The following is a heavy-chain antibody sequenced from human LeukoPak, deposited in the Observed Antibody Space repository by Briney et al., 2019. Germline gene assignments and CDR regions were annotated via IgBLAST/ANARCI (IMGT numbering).Heavy chain of an antibody. CDR2: IYYSGST. D-gene: IGHD1-26*01. CDR3: ARVIKSGSYQGWFDP. V-gene: IGHV4-39*07. J-gene: IGHJ5*02. Sequence: SETLSLTCTVSGGSISSSSYYWGWIRQPPGKGLEWIGSIYYSGSTYYNPSLKSRVTISVDTSKNQFSLKLSSVTAADTAVYYCARVIKSGSYQGWFDPWGQGTLVTVSS. CDR1: GGSISSSSYY.